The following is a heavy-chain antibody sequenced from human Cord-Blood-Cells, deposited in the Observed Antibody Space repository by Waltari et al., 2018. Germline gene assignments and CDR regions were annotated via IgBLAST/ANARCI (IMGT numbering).Heavy chain of an antibody. D-gene: IGHD3-3*01. Sequence: QVQLQESGPGLVKPSETLSLTCTVSGGSISSYYWSWIRQPAGKGLEWIGRIYTSGSNNYNPSLKSRGTMSVDTPKNQFSLKLSSVTAADTAVYYCARGRTYYDFWSGYYALDIWGQGTMVTVSS. J-gene: IGHJ3*02. CDR2: IYTSGSN. CDR3: ARGRTYYDFWSGYYALDI. CDR1: GGSISSYY. V-gene: IGHV4-4*07.